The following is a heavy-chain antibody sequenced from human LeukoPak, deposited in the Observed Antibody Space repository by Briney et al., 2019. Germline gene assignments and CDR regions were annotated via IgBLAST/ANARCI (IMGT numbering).Heavy chain of an antibody. J-gene: IGHJ3*02. CDR2: ISYDGSNK. CDR3: ARERTYYYDSSGYASAFDI. V-gene: IGHV3-30*04. D-gene: IGHD3-22*01. Sequence: GRSLRLSCAASGFTFSSYAVHWVRQAPGKGLEWVAVISYDGSNKYYADSVKGRFTISRDNSKNTLYLQMNSLRAEDTAVYYCARERTYYYDSSGYASAFDIWGQGTMVTVSS. CDR1: GFTFSSYA.